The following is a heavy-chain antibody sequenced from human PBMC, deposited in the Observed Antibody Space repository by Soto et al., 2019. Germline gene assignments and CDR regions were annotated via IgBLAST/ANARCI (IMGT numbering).Heavy chain of an antibody. CDR3: ANERSYYFDY. Sequence: SEILSLTCTVSGGSISSSCLSWIRQPPGKGLEWIGYIYNSVSTYYNSSLKSRVSISADTSRNEFSLKLSSVTAADTAVYYCANERSYYFDYWGQGTLVTVSS. J-gene: IGHJ4*02. CDR1: GGSISSSC. CDR2: IYNSVST. D-gene: IGHD1-26*01. V-gene: IGHV4-59*12.